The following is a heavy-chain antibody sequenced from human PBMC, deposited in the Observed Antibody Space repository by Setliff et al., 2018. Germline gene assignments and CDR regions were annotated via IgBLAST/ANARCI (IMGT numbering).Heavy chain of an antibody. V-gene: IGHV1-69*13. J-gene: IGHJ6*03. CDR3: AREGVDTRSSTDYRYYMDV. D-gene: IGHD5-18*01. CDR2: IIPTFGTT. CDR1: GYTFTGYY. Sequence: SVKVSCKASGYTFTGYYMHWVRQAPGQGLEWMGGIIPTFGTTKYAQKFQGRVTITADESTSTAYMELSSLRSEDTAVYYCAREGVDTRSSTDYRYYMDVWGKGTTVTVSS.